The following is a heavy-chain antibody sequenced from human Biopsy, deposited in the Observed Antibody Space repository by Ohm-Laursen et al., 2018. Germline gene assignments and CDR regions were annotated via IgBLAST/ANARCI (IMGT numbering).Heavy chain of an antibody. V-gene: IGHV4-59*01. D-gene: IGHD3-3*01. J-gene: IGHJ5*01. CDR2: IYYSGTT. Sequence: PSQTLSLTCTVSGESMGTYYWTWIRQPPGKGLGWIASIYYSGTTNKNPSLKSRVTISVDTSKRQFYLELSSVTAADTAIYYCARVRGGFLEWFDYWGQGTLVIVSS. CDR3: ARVRGGFLEWFDY. CDR1: GESMGTYY.